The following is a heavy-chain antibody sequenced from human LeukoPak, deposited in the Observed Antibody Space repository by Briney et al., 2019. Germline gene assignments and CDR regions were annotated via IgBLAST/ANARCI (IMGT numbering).Heavy chain of an antibody. CDR1: GFIFSSNY. V-gene: IGHV3-53*01. J-gene: IGHJ3*02. CDR3: AKGGYDAFDI. D-gene: IGHD5-12*01. Sequence: PGGSLRLSCAASGFIFSSNYMSWVRQAPGKGLEWVSVFFSGGGTYYADSVKGRFTISRDNSKNTLYLQMNSLRAEDTAVYYCAKGGYDAFDIWGQGTVVIVSS. CDR2: FFSGGGT.